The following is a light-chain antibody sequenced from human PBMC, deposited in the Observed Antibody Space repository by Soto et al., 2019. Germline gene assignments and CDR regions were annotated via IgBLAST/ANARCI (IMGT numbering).Light chain of an antibody. Sequence: AIRMTQSPSTLSSSPGDRVTITCRASQGVSSGLAWYQQKPGKAPKLLIYDASTWGSGVPSRFSGSGSGTDFTLTISCLESEDFATYYCQQYYSYPYTFGQGTKVEIK. J-gene: IGKJ1*01. CDR2: DAS. CDR1: QGVSSG. CDR3: QQYYSYPYT. V-gene: IGKV1-8*01.